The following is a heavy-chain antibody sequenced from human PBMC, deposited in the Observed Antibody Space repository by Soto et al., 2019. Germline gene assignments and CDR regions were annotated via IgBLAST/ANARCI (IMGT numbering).Heavy chain of an antibody. J-gene: IGHJ6*02. CDR3: ARNKFGAYCGGDCHYGMDV. CDR1: GFTFSSYS. CDR2: ISSSSSYI. V-gene: IGHV3-21*01. D-gene: IGHD2-21*02. Sequence: GGSLRLSCAASGFTFSSYSMNWVRQAPGKGLEWVSSISSSSSYIYYADSVKGRFTISRDNAKNSLYLQMNSLRAEDTAVYYCARNKFGAYCGGDCHYGMDVWGQGTTVTVSS.